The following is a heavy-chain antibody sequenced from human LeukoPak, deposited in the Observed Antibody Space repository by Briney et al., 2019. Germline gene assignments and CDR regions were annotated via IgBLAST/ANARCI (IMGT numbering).Heavy chain of an antibody. CDR1: GYTLTGYY. CDR3: ARDVGRYTIFGGNNWFDP. CDR2: INPSGGST. Sequence: ASVKVSCKASGYTLTGYYMHWVRQAPGQGLEWMGIINPSGGSTSYAQKFQGRVTMTRDMSTSTVYMELSSLRSEDTAVYYCARDVGRYTIFGGNNWFDPWGQGTLVTVSS. D-gene: IGHD3-3*01. V-gene: IGHV1-46*01. J-gene: IGHJ5*02.